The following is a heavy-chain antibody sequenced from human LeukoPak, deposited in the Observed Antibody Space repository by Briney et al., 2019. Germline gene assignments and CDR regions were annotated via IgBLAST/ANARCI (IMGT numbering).Heavy chain of an antibody. Sequence: ASVKVSCKASGYTFRDHGISWVRQAPGQGLEWMGWITNDNGNTNYGSNFQGRGTMTTDTSTSTAYMELRNLRSDDTAVYYCARQADDYYDSSGYFDYWGQGTLVTVSS. V-gene: IGHV1-18*04. J-gene: IGHJ4*02. D-gene: IGHD3-22*01. CDR3: ARQADDYYDSSGYFDY. CDR2: ITNDNGNT. CDR1: GYTFRDHG.